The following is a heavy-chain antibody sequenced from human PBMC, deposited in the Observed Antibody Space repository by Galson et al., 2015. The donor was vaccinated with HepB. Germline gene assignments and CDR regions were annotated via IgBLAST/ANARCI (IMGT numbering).Heavy chain of an antibody. V-gene: IGHV7-4-1*02. Sequence: SVKVSCKASGYTFTSYAMNWVRQAPGQGLEWMGWINTNTGNPTYAQGFTGRFVFSLDTSVSTAYLQISSLKAEDTAVYYCARDRLVGATEIYYYYGMDVWGQGTTVTVSS. CDR1: GYTFTSYA. CDR3: ARDRLVGATEIYYYYGMDV. CDR2: INTNTGNP. D-gene: IGHD1-26*01. J-gene: IGHJ6*02.